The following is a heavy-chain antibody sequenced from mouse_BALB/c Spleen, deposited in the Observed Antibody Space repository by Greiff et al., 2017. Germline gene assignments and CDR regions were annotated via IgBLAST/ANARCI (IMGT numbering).Heavy chain of an antibody. CDR2: ISSGSSTI. J-gene: IGHJ2*01. V-gene: IGHV5-17*02. Sequence: EVKVVESGGGLVQPGGSRKLSCAASGFTFSSFGMHWVRQAPEKGLEWVAYISSGSSTIYYADTVKGRFTISRDNPKNTLFLQMTSLRSEDTAMYYCARGGNYPPDYWGQGTTLTVSS. D-gene: IGHD2-1*01. CDR3: ARGGNYPPDY. CDR1: GFTFSSFG.